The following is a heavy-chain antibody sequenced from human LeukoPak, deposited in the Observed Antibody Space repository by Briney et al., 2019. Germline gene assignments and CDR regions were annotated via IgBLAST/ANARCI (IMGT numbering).Heavy chain of an antibody. J-gene: IGHJ4*02. V-gene: IGHV3-30*02. Sequence: QSGGSLRLSCAASGFIFSSNGMHWVRQTPGKGLDWMAFTRYDESKTFYGDSVRGRFTISRDNSKNTLYLQMNSLTTDDSAVYYCAKARYSGSPALDVWGQGTLVTVSS. CDR1: GFIFSSNG. CDR3: AKARYSGSPALDV. CDR2: TRYDESKT. D-gene: IGHD1-26*01.